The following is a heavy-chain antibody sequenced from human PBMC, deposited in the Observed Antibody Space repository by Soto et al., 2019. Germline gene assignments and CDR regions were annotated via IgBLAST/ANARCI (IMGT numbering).Heavy chain of an antibody. CDR3: ARSEQWLLPLDY. CDR1: GFTFSNYA. V-gene: IGHV3-30-3*01. D-gene: IGHD6-19*01. J-gene: IGHJ4*02. CDR2: ISYDGSNK. Sequence: QEQLVESGGGVVQPGRSLRLSCAASGFTFSNYAMHWVRQAPGKGLEWVAVISYDGSNKYYADSVKGRFTISRDKNTLYRQMSSLRAEDTAVYYCARSEQWLLPLDYWGQGTLVTVSS.